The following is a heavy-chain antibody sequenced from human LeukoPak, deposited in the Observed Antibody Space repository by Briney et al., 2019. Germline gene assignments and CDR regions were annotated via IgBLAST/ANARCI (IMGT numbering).Heavy chain of an antibody. J-gene: IGHJ4*02. CDR1: GFTFNNYA. CDR2: INDDGAPT. V-gene: IGHV3-23*01. CDR3: AKERSGGWPFDY. Sequence: GGSLRLSCAASGFTFNNYAMSWVRQAPGKGLEWASGINDDGAPTYYADSVKGRFTISRDNSKNTLYLQMNSLRGEDTAVYYCAKERSGGWPFDYWGQGTLVTVSS. D-gene: IGHD6-19*01.